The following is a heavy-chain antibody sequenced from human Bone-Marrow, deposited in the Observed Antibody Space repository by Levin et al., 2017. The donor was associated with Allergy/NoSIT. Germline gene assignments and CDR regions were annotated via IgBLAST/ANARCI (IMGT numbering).Heavy chain of an antibody. CDR1: GGTFSSYA. V-gene: IGHV1-69*04. CDR3: ARLSGDYAPGVGG. J-gene: IGHJ4*02. CDR2: IIPILGIA. Sequence: ASVKVSCKASGGTFSSYAISWVRQAPGQGLEWMGRIIPILGIANYAQKFQGRVTITADKSTSTAYMELSSLRSEDTAVYYCARLSGDYAPGVGGWGQGTLVTVSS. D-gene: IGHD4-17*01.